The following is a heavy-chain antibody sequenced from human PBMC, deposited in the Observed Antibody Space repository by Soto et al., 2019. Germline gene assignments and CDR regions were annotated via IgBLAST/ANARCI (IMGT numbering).Heavy chain of an antibody. CDR3: ARVHYDSSGYYSALYDY. J-gene: IGHJ4*02. CDR2: ISSSGSTI. CDR1: GFTFSSYE. Sequence: LRLSCAASGFTFSSYEMNWVRQAPGKGLEWVSYISSSGSTIYYADSVKGRFIISRDNAKNSLYLQMNSLRAEDTAVYYCARVHYDSSGYYSALYDYWGQGTLVTVSS. V-gene: IGHV3-48*03. D-gene: IGHD3-22*01.